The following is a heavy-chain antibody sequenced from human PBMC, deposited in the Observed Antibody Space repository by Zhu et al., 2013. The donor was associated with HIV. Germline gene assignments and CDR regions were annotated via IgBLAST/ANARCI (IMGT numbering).Heavy chain of an antibody. CDR1: GYTFTSYA. V-gene: IGHV1-3*01. Sequence: QVQLVQSGAEVKKPGASVKVSCEASGYTFTSYAMHWVRQAPGQRLEWMGWINAGNGNTKYSQKFQGRVTITRDTSASTAYMELSSLRSEDTAVYYCARFTTVTFSLYYYYGMDVWGQGTTVTVSS. J-gene: IGHJ6*02. CDR3: ARFTTVTFSLYYYYGMDV. CDR2: INAGNGNT. D-gene: IGHD4-17*01.